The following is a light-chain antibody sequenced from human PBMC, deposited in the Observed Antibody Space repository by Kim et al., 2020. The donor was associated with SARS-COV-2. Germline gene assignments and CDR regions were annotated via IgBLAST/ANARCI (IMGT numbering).Light chain of an antibody. CDR2: DVS. CDR3: SSYTSSSTLDV. V-gene: IGLV2-14*03. CDR1: SSDVGGSNY. Sequence: QSITISCTGTSSDVGGSNYVSWYQQHPGKAPTLMIYDVSNRPSGVSTRFSGSKSGNTASLTISGLQAEDEADYYCSSYTSSSTLDVFGTGTKVTVL. J-gene: IGLJ1*01.